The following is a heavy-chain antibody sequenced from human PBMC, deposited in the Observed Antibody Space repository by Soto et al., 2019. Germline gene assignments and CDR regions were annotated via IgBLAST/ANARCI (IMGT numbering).Heavy chain of an antibody. CDR2: IKQDGSEK. D-gene: IGHD4-17*01. V-gene: IGHV3-7*01. CDR3: ARAGPHMTTVDY. J-gene: IGHJ4*02. Sequence: EVQLVESGGGLVQPGGSLRLSCAASGFTFSSYWMSWVRQAPGKGLEWVANIKQDGSEKYYVDSVKGRFTISKVNDKHSLYLQMNSLRAEDTAVYYCARAGPHMTTVDYWGQGTLVTVSS. CDR1: GFTFSSYW.